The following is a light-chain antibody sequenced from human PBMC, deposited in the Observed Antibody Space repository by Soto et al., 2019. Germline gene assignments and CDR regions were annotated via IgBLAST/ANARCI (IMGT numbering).Light chain of an antibody. Sequence: QSVLTQPASVSSSPGHSITISCTGTSSDVGGYHYVSWYQQLPGKAPKLMIYEVTKRPSGVSNRFSGSKSDNTASLTISGLQAEDEADYYCSAYTTRSAVFGTGT. CDR2: EVT. V-gene: IGLV2-14*01. CDR3: SAYTTRSAV. CDR1: SSDVGGYHY. J-gene: IGLJ1*01.